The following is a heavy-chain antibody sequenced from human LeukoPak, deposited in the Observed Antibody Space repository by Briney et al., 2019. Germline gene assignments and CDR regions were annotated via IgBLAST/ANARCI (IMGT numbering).Heavy chain of an antibody. CDR3: ARDGVVGATARGYYFDY. Sequence: PGGSLRLSCAASGFTFSSYTMNWVRQAPGKGLEWVSYISGTSGFIYYAESVKGRFTISRDNPKSSLYLQMNSLRVEDTAVYYCARDGVVGATARGYYFDYWGQGALVTVSS. V-gene: IGHV3-21*01. D-gene: IGHD1-26*01. J-gene: IGHJ4*02. CDR1: GFTFSSYT. CDR2: ISGTSGFI.